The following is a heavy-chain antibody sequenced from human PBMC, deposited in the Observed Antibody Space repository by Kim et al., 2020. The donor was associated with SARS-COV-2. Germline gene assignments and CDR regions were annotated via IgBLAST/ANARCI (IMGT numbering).Heavy chain of an antibody. V-gene: IGHV3-30*02. Sequence: NTYYAESGKGRLTISRDNSKNTLYLQMNSLRAEDTAVYYCAKPLLGGMDVWGQGTTVTVSS. CDR3: AKPLLGGMDV. CDR2: NT. J-gene: IGHJ6*02.